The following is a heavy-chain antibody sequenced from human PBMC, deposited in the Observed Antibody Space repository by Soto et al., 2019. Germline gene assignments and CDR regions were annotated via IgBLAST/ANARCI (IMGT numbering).Heavy chain of an antibody. CDR2: IYYSGST. V-gene: IGHV4-30-4*01. J-gene: IGHJ4*02. CDR1: GGSISSGDYY. D-gene: IGHD3-22*01. Sequence: QVQLQESGPGLVKPSQTLSLTCTVSGGSISSGDYYWSWIRQPPGKGLEWIGYIYYSGSTYYNPSLKRRVTISVDTSKNQFSLKLSSVTAADTAVYYCAIVHRDDSSGYYLAFDYWGQGTLVTVSS. CDR3: AIVHRDDSSGYYLAFDY.